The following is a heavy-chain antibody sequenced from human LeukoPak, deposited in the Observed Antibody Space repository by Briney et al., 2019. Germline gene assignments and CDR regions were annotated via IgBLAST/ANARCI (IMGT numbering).Heavy chain of an antibody. V-gene: IGHV3-7*01. Sequence: PGGSLRLSCAASGFTFSSYWMSWVRQAPGKGLEWVANIKQDGSEKYYVDSVKGRFTISRDNAKNSLYLQMNSLRAEDTAVYYCAGINGAAAGPHYYYYYGMDVWGQGTTVTVSS. CDR2: IKQDGSEK. D-gene: IGHD6-13*01. J-gene: IGHJ6*02. CDR3: AGINGAAAGPHYYYYYGMDV. CDR1: GFTFSSYW.